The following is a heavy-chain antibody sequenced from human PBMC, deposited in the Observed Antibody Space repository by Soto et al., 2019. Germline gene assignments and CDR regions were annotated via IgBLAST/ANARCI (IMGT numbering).Heavy chain of an antibody. V-gene: IGHV1-8*01. CDR1: GYTFTSYD. J-gene: IGHJ6*02. D-gene: IGHD3-3*01. CDR2: MNPNSGNT. CDR3: ARLRFLELLPPPRYYYYGMDL. Sequence: QVQLVQSGAEVKKPGASVKVSCKASGYTFTSYDINWVRQATGQGLEWMGWMNPNSGNTGYAQKFQGRVTMTRNTSISTAYMELSSLRSEDTAVYYCARLRFLELLPPPRYYYYGMDLWGQGTTVTVSS.